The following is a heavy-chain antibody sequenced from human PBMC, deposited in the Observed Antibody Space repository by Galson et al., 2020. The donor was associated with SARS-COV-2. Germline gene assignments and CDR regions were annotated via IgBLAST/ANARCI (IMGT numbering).Heavy chain of an antibody. D-gene: IGHD4-17*01. V-gene: IGHV3-30*03. CDR3: ETVNMFVY. CDR2: ISHDGSKK. J-gene: IGHJ4*02. Sequence: GGSLRLSCAASGFTFSNYGMHWVRQAPGKGLEWVAAISHDGSKKYYADSVKGRFAISRDNSKNTLYLQMNSLRAEDTAVYYCETVNMFVYWGQGTLVTVSS. CDR1: GFTFSNYG.